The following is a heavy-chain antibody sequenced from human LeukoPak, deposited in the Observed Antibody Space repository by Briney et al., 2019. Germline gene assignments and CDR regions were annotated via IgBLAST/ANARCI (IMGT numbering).Heavy chain of an antibody. Sequence: PGGSLRLSCAASGFTFSSYSVIWARQAPGKGLEWVAVIWYDGSNRFYADSVKGRFTISRDTSKNTLFLQMNSLRAEDTAVYYCVRELPPVVKYYFDFWGQGTLVTVSS. J-gene: IGHJ4*02. CDR2: IWYDGSNR. V-gene: IGHV3-33*08. D-gene: IGHD3-22*01. CDR3: VRELPPVVKYYFDF. CDR1: GFTFSSYS.